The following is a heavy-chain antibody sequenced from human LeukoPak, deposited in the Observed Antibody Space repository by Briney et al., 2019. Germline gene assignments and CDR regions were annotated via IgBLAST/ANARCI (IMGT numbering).Heavy chain of an antibody. CDR1: GFTFSSYG. D-gene: IGHD1-26*01. V-gene: IGHV3-48*01. J-gene: IGHJ4*02. CDR3: ARHPSNSGSYYFDY. CDR2: ISSSSSTI. Sequence: GGSLRLSCAASGFTFSSYGMNWVRQAPGKGLEWVSYISSSSSTIYYADSVKGRFTISRDNAKNSLYLQMNSLRAEDTAVYYCARHPSNSGSYYFDYWGQGTLVTVSS.